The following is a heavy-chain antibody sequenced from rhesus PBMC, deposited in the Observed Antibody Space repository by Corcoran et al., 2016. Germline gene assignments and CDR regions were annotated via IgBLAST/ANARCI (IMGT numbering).Heavy chain of an antibody. D-gene: IGHD1-32*01. CDR1: GGSVSSSNW. J-gene: IGHJ4*01. CDR2: ISGSSGRT. CDR3: ARDPKAMTLDY. V-gene: IGHV4-65*01. Sequence: QVQLQESGPGLVKPSETLSLTCAVSGGSVSSSNWWSWIRQPPGKGLEWIGYISGSSGRTYYNPSLKSRVTISTDTSKNQFSLKLSSVTAADTAVYYCARDPKAMTLDYWGQGVLVTVSS.